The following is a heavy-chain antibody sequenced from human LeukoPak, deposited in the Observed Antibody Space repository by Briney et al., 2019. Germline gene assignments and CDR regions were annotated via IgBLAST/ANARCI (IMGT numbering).Heavy chain of an antibody. V-gene: IGHV1-69*05. J-gene: IGHJ6*03. CDR3: ARDRDVVVPAAIGYYYYYYMDV. CDR1: GGTFSSYA. D-gene: IGHD2-2*01. Sequence: VASVKVSCKASGGTFSSYAISLVRQAPGQGLEWMGRIIPIFGTANYAQKFQGRVTITTDESTSTAYMELSSLRSEDTAVYYCARDRDVVVPAAIGYYYYYYMDVWGKGTTVTVSS. CDR2: IIPIFGTA.